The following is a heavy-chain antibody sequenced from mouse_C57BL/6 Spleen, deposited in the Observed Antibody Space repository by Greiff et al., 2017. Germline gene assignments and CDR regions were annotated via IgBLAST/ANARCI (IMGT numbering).Heavy chain of an antibody. D-gene: IGHD1-1*01. CDR2: INPNNGGT. CDR3: ARGGTDSYFDY. V-gene: IGHV1-26*01. Sequence: EVQLKQSGPELVKPGASVKISCKASGYTFTDYYMNWVKQSHGKSLEWIGDINPNNGGTSYNQKFKGKATLTVDKSSSTAYMELRSLTSEDSAVYYCARGGTDSYFDYWGQGTTLTVSS. CDR1: GYTFTDYY. J-gene: IGHJ2*01.